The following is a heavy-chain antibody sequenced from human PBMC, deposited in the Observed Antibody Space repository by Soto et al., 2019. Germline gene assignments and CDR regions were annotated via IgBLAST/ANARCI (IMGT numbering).Heavy chain of an antibody. Sequence: QLQLQESGSGLVKPSQTLSLTCAVSGGSISSGGYSWSWIRQPPGKGLEWIGYIYHSGRTYYNPSLKSRVTISVDRSKNQFSLKLSSVTAADTAVYYCAGSGYYHNSVMDVWGQGTTVTVSS. CDR2: IYHSGRT. J-gene: IGHJ6*02. D-gene: IGHD3-22*01. V-gene: IGHV4-30-2*01. CDR1: GGSISSGGYS. CDR3: AGSGYYHNSVMDV.